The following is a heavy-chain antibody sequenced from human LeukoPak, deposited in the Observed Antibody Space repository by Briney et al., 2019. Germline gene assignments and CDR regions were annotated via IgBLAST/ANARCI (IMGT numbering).Heavy chain of an antibody. V-gene: IGHV1-2*02. CDR1: GYTFSGYY. D-gene: IGHD2-2*01. CDR3: ARGYCGSTSCYLPWDY. Sequence: GASVKVSCKASGYTFSGYYMHWVRQAPGQGLEWMGWINANSGGTNYAQKVQGRVTMTRDTSISTAYIELSRLRSDDTAVYYCARGYCGSTSCYLPWDYWGQGTLVTVSS. J-gene: IGHJ4*02. CDR2: INANSGGT.